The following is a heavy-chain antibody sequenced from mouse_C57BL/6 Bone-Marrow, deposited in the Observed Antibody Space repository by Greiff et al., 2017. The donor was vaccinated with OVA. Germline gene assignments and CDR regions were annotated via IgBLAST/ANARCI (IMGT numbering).Heavy chain of an antibody. CDR3: ARHHHYYAMDY. Sequence: QVQLQQPGAELVRPGSSVKLSCKASGYTFTSYWMDWVKQRPGQGLEWIGNIYPSDSETHYNQKFKDKATLTVDKSSSTAYMQLSSLTSEDSAVYYCARHHHYYAMDYWGQGTSVTVSS. CDR2: IYPSDSET. V-gene: IGHV1-61*01. CDR1: GYTFTSYW. J-gene: IGHJ4*01.